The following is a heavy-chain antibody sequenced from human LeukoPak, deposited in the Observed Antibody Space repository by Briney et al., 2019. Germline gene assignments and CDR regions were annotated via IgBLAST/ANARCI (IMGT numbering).Heavy chain of an antibody. Sequence: GGSLRLSCAASGFTFSSYGTHWVSQARGKGLEWVAVIWYDGSNKYYADSVKGRFTISRGNSQNTLYLQMNSLRAEDTAVYYCARDLGSGWMEGYFDYWGQGTLVTVSS. V-gene: IGHV3-33*01. D-gene: IGHD6-19*01. J-gene: IGHJ4*02. CDR3: ARDLGSGWMEGYFDY. CDR2: IWYDGSNK. CDR1: GFTFSSYG.